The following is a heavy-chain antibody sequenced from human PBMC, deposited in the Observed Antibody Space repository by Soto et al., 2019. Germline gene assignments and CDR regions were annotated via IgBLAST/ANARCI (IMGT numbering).Heavy chain of an antibody. V-gene: IGHV3-73*02. J-gene: IGHJ2*01. CDR3: ATLPNVDGGVGGRYFDR. CDR1: GFTFSVSA. CDR2: IRNKVNSYAT. D-gene: IGHD4-17*01. Sequence: DVNLVESGGGLVQPGGSLRLSCEASGFTFSVSAVHWVRQASGKGLEWIGRIRNKVNSYATVYPASVRGRFRLSRDDSKNTSYLRMNSLRTDDAAVYYSATLPNVDGGVGGRYFDRWGRGTLVTVSS.